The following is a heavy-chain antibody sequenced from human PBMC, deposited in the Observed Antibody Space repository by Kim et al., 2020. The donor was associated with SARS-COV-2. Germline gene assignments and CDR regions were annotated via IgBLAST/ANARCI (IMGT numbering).Heavy chain of an antibody. V-gene: IGHV1-18*01. CDR3: ARDPLGWDCSSTSCYIFAGSDAFDI. Sequence: ASVKVSCKASGYTFTSYGISWVRQAPGQGLEWMGWISAYNGNTNYAQKLQGRVTMTTDTSTSTAYMELRSLRSDDTAVYYCARDPLGWDCSSTSCYIFAGSDAFDIWGQGTMVTVSS. CDR2: ISAYNGNT. J-gene: IGHJ3*02. CDR1: GYTFTSYG. D-gene: IGHD2-2*02.